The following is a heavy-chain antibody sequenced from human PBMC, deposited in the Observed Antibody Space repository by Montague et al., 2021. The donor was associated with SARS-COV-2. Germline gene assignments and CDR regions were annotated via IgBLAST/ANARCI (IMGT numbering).Heavy chain of an antibody. CDR2: IYNSGTT. CDR3: ARHRNYGDHSLDNWFHP. V-gene: IGHV4-39*01. Sequence: SETLSLTCTVSGDSTSCPNCYWGWIRQAPGKGLDSIGTIYNSGTTYYXXXLKRRLTISIDTSKNQFSLKLTSVTAADTAVYYCARHRNYGDHSLDNWFHPWGQGTLVTVSS. CDR1: GDSTSCPNCY. D-gene: IGHD4-17*01. J-gene: IGHJ5*02.